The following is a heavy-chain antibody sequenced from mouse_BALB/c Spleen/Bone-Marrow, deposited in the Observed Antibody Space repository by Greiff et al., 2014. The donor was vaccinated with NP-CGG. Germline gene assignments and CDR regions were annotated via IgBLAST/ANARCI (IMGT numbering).Heavy chain of an antibody. CDR3: ANYDYGWYFDV. V-gene: IGHV14-3*02. J-gene: IGHJ1*01. CDR1: GFNIKDTY. CDR2: IDPANGNT. D-gene: IGHD2-4*01. Sequence: VQLQQPGAELVKPGASVKLSCTASGFNIKDTYMHWVKQRPEQGLEWIGRIDPANGNTKYDPKLQGKATITADTSSNTAYLQLSSLTSEDTAVYYCANYDYGWYFDVWGAGTTVTVSS.